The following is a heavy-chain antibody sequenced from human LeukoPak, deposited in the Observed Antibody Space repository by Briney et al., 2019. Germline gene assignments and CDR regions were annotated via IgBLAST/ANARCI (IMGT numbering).Heavy chain of an antibody. Sequence: GASVKVSFKASGYTFTSYGISWVRQAPGQGLEWMGWISAYNGNTNYAQKLQGRGTMTTDTSTSTAYMELRSLRSDDTAVYYCARPITMVREYYYYGMDVWGQGTTVTVSS. CDR2: ISAYNGNT. CDR1: GYTFTSYG. D-gene: IGHD3-10*01. CDR3: ARPITMVREYYYYGMDV. J-gene: IGHJ6*02. V-gene: IGHV1-18*01.